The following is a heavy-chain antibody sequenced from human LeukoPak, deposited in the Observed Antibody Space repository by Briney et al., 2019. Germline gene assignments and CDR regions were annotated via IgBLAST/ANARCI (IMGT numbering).Heavy chain of an antibody. V-gene: IGHV3-48*01. CDR1: GFTFSSYS. Sequence: QPGGSLRLSCAASGFTFSSYSMNWVRQAPGKGLEWVSHISSSSSTIYYADSVKGRFTISRDNAKNSLYLQMNSLRAEDTAVYYCARRGNSWYFMFDYWGQGTLVTVST. D-gene: IGHD6-13*01. CDR2: ISSSSSTI. CDR3: ARRGNSWYFMFDY. J-gene: IGHJ4*02.